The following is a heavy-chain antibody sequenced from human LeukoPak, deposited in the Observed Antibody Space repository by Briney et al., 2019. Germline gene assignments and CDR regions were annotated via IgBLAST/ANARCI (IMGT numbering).Heavy chain of an antibody. CDR1: GFTFNSYG. J-gene: IGHJ6*03. D-gene: IGHD3-10*01. CDR3: AKDPRHGSGTYSYYYFFYYMDV. V-gene: IGHV3-30*02. CDR2: IRYDGSNK. Sequence: GGSLRLSCAASGFTFNSYGMHWVRQAPGKGLEWVAFIRYDGSNKYYADSVKGRFTISRDISNNTVYLQMNSLRAEDTAVYYCAKDPRHGSGTYSYYYFFYYMDVWGKGTTVTISS.